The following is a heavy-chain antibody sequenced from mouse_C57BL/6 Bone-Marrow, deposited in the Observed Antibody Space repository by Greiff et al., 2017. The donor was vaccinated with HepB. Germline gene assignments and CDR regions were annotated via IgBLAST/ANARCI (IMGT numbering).Heavy chain of an antibody. CDR2: IDPSDSYT. CDR1: GYTFTSYW. V-gene: IGHV1-59*01. J-gene: IGHJ4*01. CDR3: ARLFITTVVGGMDY. D-gene: IGHD1-1*01. Sequence: QVQLQQPGAELVRPGTSVKLSCKASGYTFTSYWMHWVKQRPGQGLEWIGVIDPSDSYTNYNQKFKGKATLTVDTSSSTAYMQLSSLPSEDSAVYYCARLFITTVVGGMDYWGQGTSVTVSS.